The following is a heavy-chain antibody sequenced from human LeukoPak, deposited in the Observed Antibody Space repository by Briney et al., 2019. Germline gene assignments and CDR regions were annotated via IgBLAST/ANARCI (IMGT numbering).Heavy chain of an antibody. V-gene: IGHV3-7*01. D-gene: IGHD5-18*01. CDR1: GFTFSSYA. CDR2: IKQDGSEK. CDR3: VRDGCTASTCATLGGFNH. J-gene: IGHJ4*02. Sequence: RAGGSLRLSCAASGFTFSSYAMSWVRQTPGQGLEWVASIKQDGSEKYYADSVKGRFTVSRDNDKNSLFLQMNSLRAEDTSVYFCVRDGCTASTCATLGGFNHWAQGTLVTVSS.